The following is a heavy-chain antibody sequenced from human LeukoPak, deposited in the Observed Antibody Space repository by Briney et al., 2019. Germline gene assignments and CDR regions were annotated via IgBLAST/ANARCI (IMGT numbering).Heavy chain of an antibody. D-gene: IGHD5/OR15-5a*01. CDR2: TNGDGSTT. CDR3: ARGVSYGMDV. CDR1: GFTFINW. J-gene: IGHJ6*02. V-gene: IGHV3-74*01. Sequence: GGSLRLSCAASGFTFINWHWVRQAPGKGLVWVSLTNGDGSTTNYADSVKGRFTISRDTAKNTLYLQLNNLRAEDTAVYYCARGVSYGMDVWGQGTTVTVSS.